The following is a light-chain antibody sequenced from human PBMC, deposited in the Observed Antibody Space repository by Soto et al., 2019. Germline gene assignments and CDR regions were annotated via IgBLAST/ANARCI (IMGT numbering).Light chain of an antibody. CDR3: QQYYSTPQP. Sequence: DIVMTQSPDSLAVSLGERAAINCKSSQSVLYSSNNENYLAWYQQQPGQPPKLLIYWASTRESGVPDRFSGSGSWTYCTLTISSLQAEDVEVYYCQQYYSTPQPFGQGTKVEIK. CDR1: QSVLYSSNNENY. V-gene: IGKV4-1*01. J-gene: IGKJ1*01. CDR2: WAS.